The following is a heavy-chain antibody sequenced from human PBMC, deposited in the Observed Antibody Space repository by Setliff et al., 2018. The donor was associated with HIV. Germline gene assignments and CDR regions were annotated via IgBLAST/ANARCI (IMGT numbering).Heavy chain of an antibody. CDR3: AKCQGYNWNDGKVAPFDY. CDR1: GFTFSRHW. V-gene: IGHV3-74*01. Sequence: GGSLRLSCAASGFTFSRHWMHWVRQAPGKGLVRVSRIKSDAGSTYHADPVRGRFTISRDNSKNTIYLQMNSLRAEDTAIYYCAKCQGYNWNDGKVAPFDYWAREPWSPSPQ. J-gene: IGHJ4*02. D-gene: IGHD1-20*01. CDR2: IKSDAGST.